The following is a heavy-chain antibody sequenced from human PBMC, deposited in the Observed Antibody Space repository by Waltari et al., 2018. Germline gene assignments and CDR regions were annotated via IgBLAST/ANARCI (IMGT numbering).Heavy chain of an antibody. CDR3: AREVVPAAKIVVNWFDP. V-gene: IGHV7-4-1*02. D-gene: IGHD2-2*01. CDR1: GYSFTNYA. J-gene: IGHJ5*02. Sequence: QVQLVQSGSEWKKPGASVKVSCKAYGYSFTNYAINWVRQAPGQGLELMGWIPNNTEKPTYTQGFTRRFVFSLDTSVSTAYLQINDLKAEDTAIYYWAREVVPAAKIVVNWFDPWGQGTQVTVSS. CDR2: IPNNTEKP.